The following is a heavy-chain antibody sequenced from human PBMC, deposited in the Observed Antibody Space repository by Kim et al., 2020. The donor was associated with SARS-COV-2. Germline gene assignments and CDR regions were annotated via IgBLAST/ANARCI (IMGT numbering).Heavy chain of an antibody. V-gene: IGHV4-31*03. D-gene: IGHD3-9*01. CDR2: IYYSGST. J-gene: IGHJ3*02. CDR3: ARGLVVDILTGYYPGAFDI. Sequence: SETLSLTCTVSGGSISSGGYYWSWIRQHPGKGLEWIGYIYYSGSTYYNPSLKSRVTISVDTSKNQFSLKLSSVTAADTAVYYCARGLVVDILTGYYPGAFDIWGQGTMVTVSS. CDR1: GGSISSGGYY.